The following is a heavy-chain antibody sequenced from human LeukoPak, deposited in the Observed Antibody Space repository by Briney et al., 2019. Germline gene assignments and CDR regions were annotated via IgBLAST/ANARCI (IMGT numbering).Heavy chain of an antibody. CDR2: ISWNSGAR. CDR1: GFTLDNYA. V-gene: IGHV3-9*01. J-gene: IGHJ6*02. D-gene: IGHD3-10*01. Sequence: GGSLRLSCAASGFTLDNYAMHWVRQAPGKGLEWVSGISWNSGARGYADSVKGRFTISRDNAKKSLYLQMNSLRAEDTALYYCAKDIASGVSFYFHGMDVWAKGPRSASP. CDR3: AKDIASGVSFYFHGMDV.